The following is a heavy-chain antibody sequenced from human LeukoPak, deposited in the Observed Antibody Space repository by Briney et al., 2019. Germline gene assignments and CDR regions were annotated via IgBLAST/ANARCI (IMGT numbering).Heavy chain of an antibody. J-gene: IGHJ6*02. Sequence: GGSLRLSCAASGFTFSSYAMSWVRQAPGKGLEWVSAISGSGGSTYYADSVKGRFTISRDNSKNTLYLQMNSLRAEDTAVYYCAKAAWYYYDSSGYYPSSYYYGMDVWGQGTTATVSS. CDR2: ISGSGGST. V-gene: IGHV3-23*01. D-gene: IGHD3-22*01. CDR3: AKAAWYYYDSSGYYPSSYYYGMDV. CDR1: GFTFSSYA.